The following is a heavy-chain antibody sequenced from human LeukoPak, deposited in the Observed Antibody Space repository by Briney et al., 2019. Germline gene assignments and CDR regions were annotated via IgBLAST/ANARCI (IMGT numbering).Heavy chain of an antibody. J-gene: IGHJ4*02. D-gene: IGHD3-9*01. CDR2: INPNSGGT. Sequence: ASLKVSSTASGYTFTGYYMHWVRQAPGQGLEWMGWINPNSGGTNYAQKFQGRVTMTRDTSISTAYMELSRLRSDDTAAYYCARASLRYLDWGQGTLVTVSS. CDR1: GYTFTGYY. V-gene: IGHV1-2*02. CDR3: ARASLRYLD.